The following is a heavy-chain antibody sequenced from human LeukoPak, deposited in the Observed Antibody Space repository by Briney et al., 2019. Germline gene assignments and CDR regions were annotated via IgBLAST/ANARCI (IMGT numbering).Heavy chain of an antibody. CDR2: IKSKTDGETT. D-gene: IGHD3-10*01. CDR1: GFTFGDYA. Sequence: GGSLRLSCTASGFTFGDYAMSWFRQAPGKGLEWIGRIKSKTDGETTNYAEPVRGRFTISRDDSKSAVYLQMNSLKIEDTAVYYCTTDLGTYYHGSQRLIPIDYWGQGTLVTVSS. J-gene: IGHJ4*02. CDR3: TTDLGTYYHGSQRLIPIDY. V-gene: IGHV3-15*01.